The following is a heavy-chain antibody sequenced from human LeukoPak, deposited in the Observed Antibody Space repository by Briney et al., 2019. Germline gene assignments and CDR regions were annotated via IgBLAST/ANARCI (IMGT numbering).Heavy chain of an antibody. Sequence: GGSLRLSCAASGFPFSSSWLHWVRQAPGKGLVWVSRISGDGGSTEYADSVKGRFAISRDNAKNTLYLQMNSLRAEDTAVYYCAARFRDGLDIWGQGTMVAVSS. CDR3: AARFRDGLDI. J-gene: IGHJ3*02. CDR1: GFPFSSSW. V-gene: IGHV3-74*01. CDR2: ISGDGGST.